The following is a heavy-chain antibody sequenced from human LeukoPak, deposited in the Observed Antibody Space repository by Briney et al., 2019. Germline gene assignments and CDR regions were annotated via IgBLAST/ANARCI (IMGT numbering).Heavy chain of an antibody. CDR2: ISYSGTT. Sequence: SETLSLTCTVSGASFTNYYWSWVRQPPGKGLEWFGYISYSGTTNYNPSLKSRVTMSVDTSKNQFSLKVTSVTAADTAVYYCARAGVWLPLYWGQGTLVTISS. CDR3: ARAGVWLPLY. V-gene: IGHV4-59*08. D-gene: IGHD3-22*01. CDR1: GASFTNYY. J-gene: IGHJ4*02.